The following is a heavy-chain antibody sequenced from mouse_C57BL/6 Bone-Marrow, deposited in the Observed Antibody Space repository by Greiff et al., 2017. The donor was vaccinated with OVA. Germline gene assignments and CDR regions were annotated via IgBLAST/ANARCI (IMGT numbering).Heavy chain of an antibody. V-gene: IGHV5-6*01. Sequence: EVQVVESGGDLVKPGGSLKLSCAASGFTFSSYGMSWVRQTPDKRLEWVATISSGGSYTYYPDSVKGRFTISRDNAKNTLYLQMSSLKSEDTAMYYCARHQTSIYDGYSYYFDYWGQGTTLTVSS. J-gene: IGHJ2*01. CDR2: ISSGGSYT. CDR3: ARHQTSIYDGYSYYFDY. CDR1: GFTFSSYG. D-gene: IGHD2-3*01.